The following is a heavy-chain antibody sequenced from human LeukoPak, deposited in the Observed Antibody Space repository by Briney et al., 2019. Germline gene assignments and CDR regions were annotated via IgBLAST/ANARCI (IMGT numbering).Heavy chain of an antibody. CDR1: GGSISSYY. J-gene: IGHJ1*01. D-gene: IGHD6-19*01. V-gene: IGHV4-59*01. Sequence: SETLSLTCTVSGGSISSYYWSWIRQPPGKGLEWIGYIYYSGSTNYNPSLKSRVTISVDTSKNQFSLKLSSVTAADTAVYYCARTRIAVGDFQHWGQGTLVTVSS. CDR2: IYYSGST. CDR3: ARTRIAVGDFQH.